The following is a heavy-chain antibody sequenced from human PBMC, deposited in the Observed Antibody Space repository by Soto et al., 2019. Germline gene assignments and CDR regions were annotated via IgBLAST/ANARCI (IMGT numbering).Heavy chain of an antibody. Sequence: GAPVKVSCKASCYTFTSYGISWVRQAPGQGLEWMGWISAYNGNTNYAQKLQGRVTMTTDTSTSTAYMELRSLRSDDTAVYYCASLGYCSSTSCYEGWFDPWGQGTLVTVSS. CDR2: ISAYNGNT. CDR3: ASLGYCSSTSCYEGWFDP. D-gene: IGHD2-2*01. J-gene: IGHJ5*02. V-gene: IGHV1-18*01. CDR1: CYTFTSYG.